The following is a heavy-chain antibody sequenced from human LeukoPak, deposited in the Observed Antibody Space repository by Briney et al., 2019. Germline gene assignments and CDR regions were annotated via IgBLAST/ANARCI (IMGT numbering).Heavy chain of an antibody. CDR1: GIIFNIYS. J-gene: IGHJ6*02. D-gene: IGHD1-1*01. V-gene: IGHV3-21*01. CDR3: ARGVKGTVPTLWDGMDV. CDR2: ITSTGNSI. Sequence: GGSLRLSCAASGIIFNIYSMNWVRQTPGKGLEWVSSITSTGNSIYYADSVKGRFTVSRGNAKNSLYLQMNSLRAEDTAVYYWARGVKGTVPTLWDGMDVWGQGTAVTVSS.